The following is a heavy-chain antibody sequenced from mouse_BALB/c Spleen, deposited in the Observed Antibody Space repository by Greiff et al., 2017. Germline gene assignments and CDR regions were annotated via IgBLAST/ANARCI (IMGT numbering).Heavy chain of an antibody. Sequence: EVNLVESGGGLVKPGGSLKLSCAASGFTFSDYYMYWVRQTPEKRLEWVATISDGGSYTYYPDSVKGRFTISRDNAKNNLYLQMSSLKSEDTAMYYCAREYGNYSWFAYWGQGTLVTVSA. CDR1: GFTFSDYY. D-gene: IGHD2-10*02. J-gene: IGHJ3*01. CDR3: AREYGNYSWFAY. V-gene: IGHV5-4*02. CDR2: ISDGGSYT.